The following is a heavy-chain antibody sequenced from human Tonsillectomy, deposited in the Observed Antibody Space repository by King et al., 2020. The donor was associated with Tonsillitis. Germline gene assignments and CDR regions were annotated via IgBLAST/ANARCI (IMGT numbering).Heavy chain of an antibody. Sequence: QLVQSGAEVKKPGASVKVSCKASGYTLTSYYMHWVRQAPGQGLEWMGIINSSGGSTSYAQKFQGRVTMTRDTSTSTVYMELSSLRSEDTAVYYCARGAGLADYYYYYMDVWGKGTTVTVSS. CDR3: ARGAGLADYYYYYMDV. CDR2: INSSGGST. J-gene: IGHJ6*03. CDR1: GYTLTSYY. V-gene: IGHV1-46*01. D-gene: IGHD3/OR15-3a*01.